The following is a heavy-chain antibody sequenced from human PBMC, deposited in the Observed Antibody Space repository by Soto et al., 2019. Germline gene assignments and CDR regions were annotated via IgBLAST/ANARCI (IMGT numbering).Heavy chain of an antibody. Sequence: EVQLVESGGGLVQPGRSLRLSCAASGFTFDDYAMHWVRQAPGKGLEWVSGISGSGGSTYYADSVKGRFTISRDNSKNTLYLQMNSLRAEDTAVYYCAKVTAGDGYNYFDYWGQGTLVTVSS. CDR3: AKVTAGDGYNYFDY. D-gene: IGHD5-12*01. CDR1: GFTFDDYA. V-gene: IGHV3-23*04. J-gene: IGHJ4*02. CDR2: ISGSGGST.